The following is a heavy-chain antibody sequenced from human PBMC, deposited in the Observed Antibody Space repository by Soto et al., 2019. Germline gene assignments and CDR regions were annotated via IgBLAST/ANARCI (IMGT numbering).Heavy chain of an antibody. V-gene: IGHV1-8*01. CDR3: ARVSMGSSSEDFQH. D-gene: IGHD6-6*01. Sequence: QVQLVQSGAEVTKPGASVKVSCKASGYSFTSYDINWVRQATGQGLEWMGWMNPNSGNTGYAQKFQGRVTMTRTTSISTAYMELSSLRSEDTAVYYCARVSMGSSSEDFQHWGQGTLVTVSS. CDR1: GYSFTSYD. CDR2: MNPNSGNT. J-gene: IGHJ1*01.